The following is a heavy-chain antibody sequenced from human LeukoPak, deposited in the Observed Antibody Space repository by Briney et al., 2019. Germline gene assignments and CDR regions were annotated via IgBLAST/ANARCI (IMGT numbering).Heavy chain of an antibody. CDR3: AKDDSHGFYYYDSSGYPS. CDR2: ISGSGGST. Sequence: QPGGSLRLSCAASGFTFSSYAMSWVRQAPGKGLEWVSAISGSGGSTYYADSVKGRFTISRDNSKNTLYLQMNSLRAEDTAVYYCAKDDSHGFYYYDSSGYPSWGQGTLVTVSS. CDR1: GFTFSSYA. D-gene: IGHD3-22*01. V-gene: IGHV3-23*01. J-gene: IGHJ4*02.